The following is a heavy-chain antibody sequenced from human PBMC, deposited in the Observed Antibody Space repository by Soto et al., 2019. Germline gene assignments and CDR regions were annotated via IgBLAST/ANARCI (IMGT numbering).Heavy chain of an antibody. Sequence: PGGSLRLSCAASGFTFDFYAMHWGRQAPGKGLEWVSGISWNIGSIGYSDSVRGRFTISRDNAKNSLYLQMNSLRADDTAFYYCAKEFLLRGYSGYGDFDSWGHGTLV. CDR1: GFTFDFYA. CDR2: ISWNIGSI. CDR3: AKEFLLRGYSGYGDFDS. J-gene: IGHJ4*01. D-gene: IGHD5-12*01. V-gene: IGHV3-9*01.